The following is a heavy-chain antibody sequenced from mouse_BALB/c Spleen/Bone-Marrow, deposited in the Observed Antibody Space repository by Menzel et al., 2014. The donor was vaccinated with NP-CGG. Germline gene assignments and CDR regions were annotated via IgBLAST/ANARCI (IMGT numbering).Heavy chain of an antibody. Sequence: QVQLQQSGAELVRPGSSVKISCKASGYVFSSYWMNWVKQRPGQGLEWIGQIYPGDGDTNYNGKFKGKATLTADKSSSTAYMQLSSLTSEDSAVYFCARTGNLAWFAYWGQGTLVTVSA. CDR1: GYVFSSYW. V-gene: IGHV1-80*01. J-gene: IGHJ3*01. CDR3: ARTGNLAWFAY. D-gene: IGHD2-1*01. CDR2: IYPGDGDT.